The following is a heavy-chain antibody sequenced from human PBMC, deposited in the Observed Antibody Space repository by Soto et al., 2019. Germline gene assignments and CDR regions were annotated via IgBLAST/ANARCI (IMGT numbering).Heavy chain of an antibody. CDR1: GFTVSSNY. CDR2: IYSGGST. D-gene: IGHD6-13*01. V-gene: IGHV3-66*01. J-gene: IGHJ6*03. Sequence: GGSLRLSCAASGFTVSSNYMSWVRQAPGKGLEWVSVIYSGGSTYYADSVKGRFTISRDNSKNTLYLQMNSLRAEDTAVYYCARGYSSSWYPNYYYYYYMDVWGKGTTVTVSS. CDR3: ARGYSSSWYPNYYYYYYMDV.